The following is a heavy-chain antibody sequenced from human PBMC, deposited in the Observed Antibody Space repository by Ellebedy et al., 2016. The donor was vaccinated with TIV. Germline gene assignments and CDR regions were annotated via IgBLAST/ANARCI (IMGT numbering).Heavy chain of an antibody. D-gene: IGHD1-1*01. Sequence: LRLSCAVSGGSISRGGYSWSWVRQPPVKGMDWIGYFYHNVGTYYNPSLKSRVTISVVRSKNQFSLKLSSVTAADTAVYYCARKRRLDDAFDIWGQGTMVTVSS. J-gene: IGHJ3*02. CDR3: ARKRRLDDAFDI. CDR1: GGSISRGGYS. CDR2: FYHNVGT. V-gene: IGHV4-30-2*01.